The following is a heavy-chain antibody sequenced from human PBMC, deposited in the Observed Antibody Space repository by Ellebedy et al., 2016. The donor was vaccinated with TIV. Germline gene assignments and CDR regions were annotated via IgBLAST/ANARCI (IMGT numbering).Heavy chain of an antibody. V-gene: IGHV4-34*01. D-gene: IGHD5-18*01. CDR2: INHSGST. J-gene: IGHJ4*02. CDR1: GGSFSGYY. CDR3: ARGRRYTAMADY. Sequence: MPSETLSLTCAVYGGSFSGYYWSWIRQLPGKGLEWIGEINHSGSTNYNPSLKSRVTISVDTSKNQFSLKLSSVTAADTAVYYCARGRRYTAMADYWGQGTLVTVSS.